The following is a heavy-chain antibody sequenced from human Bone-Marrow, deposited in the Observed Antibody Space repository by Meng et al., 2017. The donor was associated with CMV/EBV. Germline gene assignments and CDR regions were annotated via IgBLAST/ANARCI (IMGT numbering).Heavy chain of an antibody. CDR2: ISSSSSTI. V-gene: IGHV3-48*04. CDR3: ARDSVPTLYDFWSGYFGYFDY. Sequence: GGSLRLSCAASGFTFSSYSMNWVRQAPGKGLEWVSYISSSSSTIYYADSVKGRFTISRDNAKNSLYLQMNSLRAEDTAAYYCARDSVPTLYDFWSGYFGYFDYWGQGTLVTVSS. CDR1: GFTFSSYS. J-gene: IGHJ4*02. D-gene: IGHD3-3*01.